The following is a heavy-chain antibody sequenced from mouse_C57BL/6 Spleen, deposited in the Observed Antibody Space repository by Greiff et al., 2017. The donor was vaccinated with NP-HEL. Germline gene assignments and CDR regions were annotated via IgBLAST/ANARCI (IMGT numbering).Heavy chain of an antibody. Sequence: VQLQQSGAELVKPGASVKMSCKASGYTFTSYWITWVKQRPGQGLEWIGDIYPGSGSTNYNEKFKSKATLTVDTSSRTAYMQLSSLTSEDSAVYYCARVPYGNYPYFDYWGQGTTLTVSS. CDR1: GYTFTSYW. V-gene: IGHV1-55*01. J-gene: IGHJ2*01. CDR2: IYPGSGST. CDR3: ARVPYGNYPYFDY. D-gene: IGHD2-1*01.